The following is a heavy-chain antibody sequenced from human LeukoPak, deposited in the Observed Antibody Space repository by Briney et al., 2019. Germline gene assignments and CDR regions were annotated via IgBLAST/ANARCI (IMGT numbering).Heavy chain of an antibody. V-gene: IGHV3-23*01. CDR1: GFTFSSYA. J-gene: IGHJ3*02. CDR3: AKGRDISGWYPWDAFDI. Sequence: SGGSLRLSCAASGFTFSSYAMSWVRQAPGKGLEWVSAISGSGGSTYYADSVKGRFTISRDNSKNTLYLQMNSLRAEDTAVYYCAKGRDISGWYPWDAFDIWGQGTMVTVSS. D-gene: IGHD6-19*01. CDR2: ISGSGGST.